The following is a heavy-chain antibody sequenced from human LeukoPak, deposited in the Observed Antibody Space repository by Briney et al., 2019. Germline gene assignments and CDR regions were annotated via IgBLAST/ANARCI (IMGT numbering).Heavy chain of an antibody. CDR2: IYYSGST. CDR1: GGSISGYY. CDR3: ARTSSGYLIDY. Sequence: KTSETLSLTCTVSGGSISGYYWSWIRQSPGRGLEWIGYIYYSGSTNYNPSLKSRVTMSVDTSQNRSQNQFSLKLSSVTAADTAVYYCARTSSGYLIDYWGQGTLVTVSS. V-gene: IGHV4-59*01. J-gene: IGHJ4*02. D-gene: IGHD3-22*01.